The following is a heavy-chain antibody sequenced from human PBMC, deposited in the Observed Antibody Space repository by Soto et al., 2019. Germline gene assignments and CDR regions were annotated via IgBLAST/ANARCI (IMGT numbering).Heavy chain of an antibody. D-gene: IGHD2-15*01. CDR2: ISSSSSYI. V-gene: IGHV3-21*01. Sequence: GGSLRLSCAASGFTCSSYSLNWVRQAPGKGLEWVSSISSSSSYIYYADSVKGRFTICRDHAKNSLYLQMNSLRAEDTAVYYCVRDGCSGGSCCYCPCCMDVCGQGTTVTVSS. CDR1: GFTCSSYS. J-gene: IGHJ6*02. CDR3: VRDGCSGGSCCYCPCCMDV.